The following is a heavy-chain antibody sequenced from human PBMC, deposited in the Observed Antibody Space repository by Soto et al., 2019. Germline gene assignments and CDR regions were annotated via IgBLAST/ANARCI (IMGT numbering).Heavy chain of an antibody. V-gene: IGHV3-23*01. CDR1: GFTFSSYA. J-gene: IGHJ4*02. CDR3: AKDSGYSSSWYAPWVPDPMTH. CDR2: ISGSGGST. D-gene: IGHD6-13*01. Sequence: GSLRLSCAASGFTFSSYAMSWVRQAPGKGLGWVSAISGSGGSTYYADSVKGRFTIARDNSKNTLYLQMNSLRAEDTAVYYCAKDSGYSSSWYAPWVPDPMTHWGQGTLVTVSS.